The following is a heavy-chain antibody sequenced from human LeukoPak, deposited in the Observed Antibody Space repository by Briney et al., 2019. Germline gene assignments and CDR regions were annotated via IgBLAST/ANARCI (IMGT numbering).Heavy chain of an antibody. CDR1: GFTFSTYV. D-gene: IGHD6-19*01. Sequence: QSGGSLRLSCAASGFTFSTYVMHWVRQAPGKGLEWVALIQSDGNNEYYADSVKGRFTISRDNSKNTLYLQMNSLTAEDTVIYYCVADFDYWGQGTLVTVS. V-gene: IGHV3-30*02. CDR3: VADFDY. CDR2: IQSDGNNE. J-gene: IGHJ4*02.